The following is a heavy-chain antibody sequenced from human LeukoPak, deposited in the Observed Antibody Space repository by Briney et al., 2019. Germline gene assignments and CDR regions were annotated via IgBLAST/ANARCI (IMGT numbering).Heavy chain of an antibody. CDR1: GVTFSDYG. J-gene: IGHJ6*03. CDR2: IWYDGSNK. V-gene: IGHV3-33*06. Sequence: GRSLRLSCAASGVTFSDYGMHWVRQAPGKGLEWVAGIWYDGSNKDYADSLRGRFTISRDNSKNTLYLQMNGLRAEDTAVYYCAKDGDRGQHYYYYYMGVWGKGTTVTVSS. CDR3: AKDGDRGQHYYYYYMGV. D-gene: IGHD7-27*01.